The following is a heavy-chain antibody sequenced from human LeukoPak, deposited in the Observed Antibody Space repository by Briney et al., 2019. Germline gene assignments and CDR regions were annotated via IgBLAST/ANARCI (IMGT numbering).Heavy chain of an antibody. D-gene: IGHD6-19*01. CDR3: ARDHDKAVAGKVDY. V-gene: IGHV1-18*01. CDR2: ISAYNGNT. Sequence: ASVKVSCKASGYTFTSYGISWVRQAPGQGLEWMGWISAYNGNTNYAQKLQGRVTMTTDTSTSTAYMELRSLSSDDTAVYYCARDHDKAVAGKVDYWGQGTLVTVSS. CDR1: GYTFTSYG. J-gene: IGHJ4*02.